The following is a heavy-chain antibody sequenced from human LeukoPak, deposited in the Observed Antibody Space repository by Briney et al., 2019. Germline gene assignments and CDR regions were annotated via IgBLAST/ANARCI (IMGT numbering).Heavy chain of an antibody. CDR1: GFTFSSYW. V-gene: IGHV3-7*01. Sequence: GGSLRLSCAASGFTFSSYWMSWVRQAPGKGLEWVANIKQDGSEKYYVDSVKGRFTISRDNAKNSLYLQMNSLRAEDTAVYYCARDFTDDSSGYYYFDYWGQGTLVTVSS. J-gene: IGHJ4*02. CDR2: IKQDGSEK. CDR3: ARDFTDDSSGYYYFDY. D-gene: IGHD3-22*01.